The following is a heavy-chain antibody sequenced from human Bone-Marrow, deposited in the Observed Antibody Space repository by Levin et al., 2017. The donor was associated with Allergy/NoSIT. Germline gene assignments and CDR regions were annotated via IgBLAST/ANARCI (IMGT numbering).Heavy chain of an antibody. D-gene: IGHD3-10*01. Sequence: GGSLRLSCAASGFTVSSNYMSWVRQAPGKGPEWVSVIYSGGSTYYADSVKGRFTISRDNSKKTLYLNMNSLRAEDTAVYYCARGWFGELLSDWGQGTLVTVSS. CDR1: GFTVSSNY. CDR2: IYSGGST. J-gene: IGHJ4*02. CDR3: ARGWFGELLSD. V-gene: IGHV3-53*01.